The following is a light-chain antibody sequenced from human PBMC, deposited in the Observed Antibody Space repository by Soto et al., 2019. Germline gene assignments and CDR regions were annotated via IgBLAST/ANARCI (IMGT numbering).Light chain of an antibody. V-gene: IGKV1-5*03. Sequence: DIQMTQSPSTLSASVGERVTITCRASQSISSWLAWYQQKPGKAPKLLIYKASSLESGVPSRFSGSGSGTEFSLTISSLQPDDVATYYGQQYNSYSTFRQGTKVEIK. CDR3: QQYNSYST. CDR2: KAS. J-gene: IGKJ1*01. CDR1: QSISSW.